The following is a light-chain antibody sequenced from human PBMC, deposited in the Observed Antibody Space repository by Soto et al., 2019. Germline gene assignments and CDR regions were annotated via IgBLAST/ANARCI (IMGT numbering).Light chain of an antibody. CDR1: QSISDT. CDR3: QQYNSRPLT. CDR2: GAS. J-gene: IGKJ4*01. Sequence: IVMTQSPTTLSVSPSGRATLSCTASQSISDTLAWYQQKPGQAPRPLIYGASTRATGLPDRFSGSGSRADFTLTISSLQYEDFAVYYCQQYNSRPLTFSGGTKVDIK. V-gene: IGKV3-15*01.